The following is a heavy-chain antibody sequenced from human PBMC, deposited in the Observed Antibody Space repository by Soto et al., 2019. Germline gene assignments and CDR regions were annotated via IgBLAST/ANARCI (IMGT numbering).Heavy chain of an antibody. V-gene: IGHV3-23*01. Sequence: EVQLLESGGGLVQPGGSLRLSCAASGFRFSYYAMSWVRQAPGKGLEWVSGLSGSGGSTFYADSVQGRFTISRDNSKNTLYLQMNSLRAEDTAVYYCANRWTSRDYYGFGMDVWGQGTTVTVSS. CDR2: LSGSGGST. CDR1: GFRFSYYA. J-gene: IGHJ6*02. D-gene: IGHD2-15*01. CDR3: ANRWTSRDYYGFGMDV.